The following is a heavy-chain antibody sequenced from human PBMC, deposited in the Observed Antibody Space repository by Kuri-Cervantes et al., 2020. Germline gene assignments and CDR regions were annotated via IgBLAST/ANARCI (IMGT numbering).Heavy chain of an antibody. CDR1: GGSISSYY. V-gene: IGHV4-4*07. CDR2: IYTSGTT. CDR3: ARGRYCSSTSCYAGYYYYGMDV. D-gene: IGHD2-2*01. J-gene: IGHJ6*02. Sequence: SETLSLTCTVSGGSISSYYWSWIRQPAGKGLEWIGRIYTSGTTNYNPSLKSRVTMSVDTSKNQFSLKLSSVTAADTAVYYCARGRYCSSTSCYAGYYYYGMDVWGQGTTVTVSS.